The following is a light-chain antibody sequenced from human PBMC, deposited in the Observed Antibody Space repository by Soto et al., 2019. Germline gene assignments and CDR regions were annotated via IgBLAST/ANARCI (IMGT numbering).Light chain of an antibody. Sequence: QSALTQPASVSGSPGQSITISCTGTSSDVGAYNSVSWYQQYPDEAPKLIIYDVTYRPSGVSNRFSGSKSDNTASLTISGLHTEDEADYYCSSYTSSSTYLFGTGTKLTVL. CDR3: SSYTSSSTYL. CDR1: SSDVGAYNS. J-gene: IGLJ1*01. V-gene: IGLV2-14*03. CDR2: DVT.